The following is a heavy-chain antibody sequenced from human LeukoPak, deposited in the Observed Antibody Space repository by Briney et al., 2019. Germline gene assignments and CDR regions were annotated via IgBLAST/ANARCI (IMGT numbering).Heavy chain of an antibody. D-gene: IGHD3-22*01. J-gene: IGHJ4*02. V-gene: IGHV3-23*01. CDR2: ISGSGGST. CDR3: AEPEGGYYDIRPD. Sequence: GGSLRLSCAASGFTFSSYAMSWVRQAPGKGLEWVSAISGSGGSTYYADSVKGRFTISRDNSKNTLYLQMNSLRAEDTAVYYCAEPEGGYYDIRPDWGQGTLVTVSS. CDR1: GFTFSSYA.